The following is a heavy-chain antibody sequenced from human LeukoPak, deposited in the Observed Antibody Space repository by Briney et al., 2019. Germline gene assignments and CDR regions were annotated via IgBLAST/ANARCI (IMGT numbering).Heavy chain of an antibody. V-gene: IGHV3-33*06. Sequence: AGSLRLSCAVSGFTLSSYGTNWVRQAPGKGLEWEAVIWYDGSNTYYADSVTGRFTICRDNSKNTLYLQMNGVGVEDTAVDYCAKEPYASRGYCYYYMDVWGKGTPVTVSS. CDR2: IWYDGSNT. J-gene: IGHJ6*03. D-gene: IGHD3-22*01. CDR1: GFTLSSYG. CDR3: AKEPYASRGYCYYYMDV.